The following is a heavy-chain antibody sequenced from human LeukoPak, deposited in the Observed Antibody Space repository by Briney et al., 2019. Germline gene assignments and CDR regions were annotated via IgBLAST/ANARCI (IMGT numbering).Heavy chain of an antibody. CDR2: INPSGGST. Sequence: ASVKVSCNASGYPFTSYYMHWVRQAPGQGLEWMGIINPSGGSTSYAQKFQGRVTMTRDTSTSTAYMELSSLRSEDTAVYYCARSVVVAEGAYYFDYWGQGTLVTVSS. J-gene: IGHJ4*02. CDR3: ARSVVVAEGAYYFDY. D-gene: IGHD2-15*01. V-gene: IGHV1-46*01. CDR1: GYPFTSYY.